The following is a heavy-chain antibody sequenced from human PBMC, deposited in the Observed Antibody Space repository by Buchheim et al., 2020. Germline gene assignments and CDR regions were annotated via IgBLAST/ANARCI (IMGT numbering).Heavy chain of an antibody. Sequence: QVQLQESGPGLVKPSQTLSLTCTVSGGSISSGGYYWSWIRQHPGKGLEWIGYIYYSGSTYYNPSLKSRVTISVDTSKHQFSLKLSSVTAADTAVYYCARYPALAYCGGDCYSTYSFDYWGQGTL. CDR3: ARYPALAYCGGDCYSTYSFDY. CDR1: GGSISSGGYY. D-gene: IGHD2-21*02. J-gene: IGHJ4*02. CDR2: IYYSGST. V-gene: IGHV4-31*03.